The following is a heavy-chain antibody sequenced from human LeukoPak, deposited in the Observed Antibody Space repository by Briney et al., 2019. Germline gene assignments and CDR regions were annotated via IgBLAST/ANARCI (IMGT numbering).Heavy chain of an antibody. CDR2: IFYSGNT. V-gene: IGHV4-39*07. Sequence: SETLSLTCTVSGGSISSSTYYGGWIRQPPGKGLEWIGSIFYSGNTYYNPSLRSRVILSVDTSKNQFSLKLISVTVADTAIYYCARGQGATVPQVGKNWFDPWGQGTRVTVSS. D-gene: IGHD1-26*01. J-gene: IGHJ5*02. CDR1: GGSISSSTYY. CDR3: ARGQGATVPQVGKNWFDP.